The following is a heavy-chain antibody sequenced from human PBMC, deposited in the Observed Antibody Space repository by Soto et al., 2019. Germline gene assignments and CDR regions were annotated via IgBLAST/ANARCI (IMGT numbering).Heavy chain of an antibody. V-gene: IGHV1-18*01. CDR1: GYTFTSCG. Sequence: ASVKVSCKASGYTFTSCGISWVRQAPGQGLEWMGWISAYNGNTNYAQKLQGRVTMTTDTSTSTAYMELRSLRSDDTAAYYCARDRNWNYGGDAFDIWGQGTMVTVSS. CDR2: ISAYNGNT. D-gene: IGHD1-7*01. CDR3: ARDRNWNYGGDAFDI. J-gene: IGHJ3*02.